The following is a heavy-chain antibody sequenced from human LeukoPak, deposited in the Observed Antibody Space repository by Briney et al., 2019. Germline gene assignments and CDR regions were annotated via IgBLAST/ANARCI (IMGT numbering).Heavy chain of an antibody. CDR2: IYYSGST. D-gene: IGHD6-13*01. V-gene: IGHV4-39*01. CDR1: GGSISSSSYY. J-gene: IGHJ4*02. CDR3: ARRERGYYYIDY. Sequence: SKTLSLTCIVSGGSISSSSYYWGWIRQPPGKGLEWIGSIYYSGSTYYDPSLKSRVTISVDTSKNQFSLKLSSVTAADTAVYYCARRERGYYYIDYWGQGTLVTVSS.